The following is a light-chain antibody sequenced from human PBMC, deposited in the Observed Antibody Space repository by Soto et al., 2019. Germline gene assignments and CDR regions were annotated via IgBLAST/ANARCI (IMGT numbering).Light chain of an antibody. CDR2: DAS. V-gene: IGKV1-33*01. Sequence: DIQMTQSPSSLSASVGDRVTITCQASHDINKYLNWYQEKPGKAPKLLIYDASNLQTGVPSRFSGSGSGTHFTFKVSSLQDEDIATHYCQRYDSLPPTFGQGTRLDIK. J-gene: IGKJ5*01. CDR1: HDINKY. CDR3: QRYDSLPPT.